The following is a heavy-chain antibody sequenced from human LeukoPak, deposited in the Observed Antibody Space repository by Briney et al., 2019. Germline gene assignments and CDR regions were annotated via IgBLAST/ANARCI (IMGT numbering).Heavy chain of an antibody. V-gene: IGHV3-48*03. CDR1: GFTFSSYE. D-gene: IGHD6-13*01. CDR2: ISSSGSTI. J-gene: IGHJ4*02. CDR3: ARDIAAAATFDY. Sequence: PRGSLRLSCAASGFTFSSYEMNWVRQAPGKGLEWVSYISSSGSTIYYADSVKGRFTISRDNAKNSLYLQMNSLRAEDTAVYYCARDIAAAATFDYWGQGTLVTVSS.